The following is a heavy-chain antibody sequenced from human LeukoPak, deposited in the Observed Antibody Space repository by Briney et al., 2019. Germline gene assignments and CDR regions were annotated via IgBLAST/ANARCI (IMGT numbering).Heavy chain of an antibody. V-gene: IGHV3-23*01. CDR2: ISGSGGST. CDR1: GFTFSSYW. CDR3: AKDTYGSGSLRVAFDI. D-gene: IGHD3-10*01. Sequence: GGSLRLSCAASGFTFSSYWMSWVRQAPGKGLEWVSAISGSGGSTYYADSVKGRFTISRDNSKNTLYLQMNSLRAEDTAVYYCAKDTYGSGSLRVAFDIWDQGTMVTVSS. J-gene: IGHJ3*02.